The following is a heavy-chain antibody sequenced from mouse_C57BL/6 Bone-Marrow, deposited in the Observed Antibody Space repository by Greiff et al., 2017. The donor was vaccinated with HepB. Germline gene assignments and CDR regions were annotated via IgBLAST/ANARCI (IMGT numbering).Heavy chain of an antibody. Sequence: QVQLQQSGPGLVQPSQSLSITCTASGFSFTSYGVHWVRQSPGKGLEWLGVIWSGGSTDYNAAFISRLSISKDNYKSKAIFKMNSLQADDTAIFYCDRDPPLYPPYAMDYWGPGTSVTVSS. V-gene: IGHV2-2*01. CDR2: IWSGGST. CDR3: DRDPPLYPPYAMDY. J-gene: IGHJ4*01. D-gene: IGHD2-1*01. CDR1: GFSFTSYG.